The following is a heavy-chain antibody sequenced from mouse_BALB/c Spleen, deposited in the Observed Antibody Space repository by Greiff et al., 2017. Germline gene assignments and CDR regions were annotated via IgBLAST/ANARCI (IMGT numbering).Heavy chain of an antibody. J-gene: IGHJ4*01. CDR2: ISYSGST. V-gene: IGHV3-8*02. D-gene: IGHD1-1*01. Sequence: EVMLVESGPSLVKPSQTLSLTCSVTGDSITSGYWNWIRKFPGNKLEYMGYISYSGSTYYNPSLKSRISITRDTSKNQYYLQLNSVTTEDTATYYCARYYYGSSYYYAMDYWGQGTSVTVSS. CDR3: ARYYYGSSYYYAMDY. CDR1: GDSITSGY.